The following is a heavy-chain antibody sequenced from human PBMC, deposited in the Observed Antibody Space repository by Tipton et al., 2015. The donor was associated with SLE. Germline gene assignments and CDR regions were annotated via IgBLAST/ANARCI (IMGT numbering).Heavy chain of an antibody. CDR3: ARDTYELWSGDNWYFDL. CDR2: LSSDGSHT. Sequence: RSLRLSCAGSGFTFSSYAMHWVRQAPGRGLEWVAVLSSDGSHTNYAVSVKGRFTISRDNSENSLHLQMNSLRTEDTAVYFCARDTYELWSGDNWYFDLWGRGTLVTVSS. D-gene: IGHD3-3*01. CDR1: GFTFSSYA. V-gene: IGHV3-30*04. J-gene: IGHJ2*01.